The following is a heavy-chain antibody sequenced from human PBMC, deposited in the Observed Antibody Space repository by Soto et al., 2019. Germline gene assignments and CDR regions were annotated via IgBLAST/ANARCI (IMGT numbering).Heavy chain of an antibody. Sequence: QVQLVQSGAEVKKPGASVKVSCKASGYTFTSYDINWVRQATGQGLEWMGWMNPNSGNTGYAQKFRGRVTMTGNTYISSAYMELSSLRSEDKAVYYWARARTGTTSMEDWGQGTKVTVS. D-gene: IGHD1-1*01. CDR3: ARARTGTTSMED. CDR2: MNPNSGNT. CDR1: GYTFTSYD. J-gene: IGHJ6*02. V-gene: IGHV1-8*01.